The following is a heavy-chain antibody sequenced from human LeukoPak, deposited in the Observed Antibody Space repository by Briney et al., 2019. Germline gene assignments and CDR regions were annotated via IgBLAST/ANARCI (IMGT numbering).Heavy chain of an antibody. D-gene: IGHD3-22*01. CDR1: GFTFSSFG. CDR2: ISGSGDNT. V-gene: IGHV3-23*01. Sequence: GGSLRLSCAASGFTFSSFGMSWVRQAPGKGLEWVSGISGSGDNTNSADSVKGRFTISRDNSKNMLYLQMNSLRAEDTAVYYSAKIGSSSGYDYWGQGTLVTVSS. CDR3: AKIGSSSGYDY. J-gene: IGHJ4*02.